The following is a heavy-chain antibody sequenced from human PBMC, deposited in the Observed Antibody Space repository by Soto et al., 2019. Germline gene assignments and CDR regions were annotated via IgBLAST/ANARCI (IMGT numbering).Heavy chain of an antibody. Sequence: QVQLVQSGAEVRKPGASVKVSCKASGYTFTTYGISWVRQAPGQGLEWVAWISAYNGNTNYAQRFQDRVTVTTDISTHTAYMEMRSLRSDDTAVYYCTRDREMYAGYVQPFDYWGQGTLVTVSS. CDR3: TRDREMYAGYVQPFDY. D-gene: IGHD2-8*01. CDR2: ISAYNGNT. CDR1: GYTFTTYG. J-gene: IGHJ4*02. V-gene: IGHV1-18*01.